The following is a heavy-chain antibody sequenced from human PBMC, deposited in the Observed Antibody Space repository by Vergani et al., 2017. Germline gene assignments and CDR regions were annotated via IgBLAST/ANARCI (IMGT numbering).Heavy chain of an antibody. Sequence: QVQLQQWGAGLLKPSETLSLTCAVYGGSFSGYYWSWIRQPPGKGLEWIGEINHSGSTNYNPSLKSRVTLSVDTSKNQFSLKLSAVTAADTAVDYCARRGLTRLRNWFDPGGQGTLVTVSS. J-gene: IGHJ5*02. CDR1: GGSFSGYY. CDR2: INHSGST. D-gene: IGHD4-17*01. CDR3: ARRGLTRLRNWFDP. V-gene: IGHV4-34*01.